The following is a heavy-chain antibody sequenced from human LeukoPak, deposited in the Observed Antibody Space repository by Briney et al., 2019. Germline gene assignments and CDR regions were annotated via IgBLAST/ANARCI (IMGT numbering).Heavy chain of an antibody. CDR1: GGSFSGYY. V-gene: IGHV4-34*01. CDR2: INHSGST. J-gene: IGHJ6*02. D-gene: IGHD1-26*01. Sequence: SETLSLTCAVYGGSFSGYYWSWIRQPPGKGLEWIGEINHSGSTNCNPSLKSRVTMSVDTSKNQFSLKLSSVTAADTVVYYCAGVSLVSDSYYYGLDVWGQGTTVTVSS. CDR3: AGVSLVSDSYYYGLDV.